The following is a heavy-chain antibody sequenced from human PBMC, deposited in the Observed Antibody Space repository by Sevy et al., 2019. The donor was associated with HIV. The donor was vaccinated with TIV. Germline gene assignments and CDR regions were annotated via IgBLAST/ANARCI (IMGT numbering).Heavy chain of an antibody. CDR3: VKGCLTIFGVVIPVDAFDI. CDR2: ISSNGGST. J-gene: IGHJ3*02. CDR1: GFTFSSYA. Sequence: GGSLRFSCSASGFTFSSYAMHWVRQAPGKGLEYVSAISSNGGSTYYADSVKGRFTISRDNSKNTLYLQMSILRAEDTALYYCVKGCLTIFGVVIPVDAFDIWGQGTMVTVSS. V-gene: IGHV3-64D*06. D-gene: IGHD3-3*01.